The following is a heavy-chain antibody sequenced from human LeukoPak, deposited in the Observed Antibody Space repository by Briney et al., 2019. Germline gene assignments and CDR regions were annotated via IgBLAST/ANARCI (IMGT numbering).Heavy chain of an antibody. V-gene: IGHV3-23*01. D-gene: IGHD6-6*01. CDR3: AKRGPIYSSSPGNYFDY. CDR1: GFTFDTYA. CDR2: ISGSGGST. J-gene: IGHJ4*02. Sequence: GGSLRLSCAASGFTFDTYAMSWVRQAPGKGLEWVSAISGSGGSTYYADSVKGRFTISRDNSKNTLYLQMNSLRAEDTAVYYCAKRGPIYSSSPGNYFDYWGQGTLVTVSS.